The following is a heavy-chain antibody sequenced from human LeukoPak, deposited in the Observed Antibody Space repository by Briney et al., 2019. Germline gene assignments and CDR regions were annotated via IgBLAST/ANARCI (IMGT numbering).Heavy chain of an antibody. CDR2: IIPIFGTA. CDR1: GGTFSSCA. Sequence: SVKVSCKAAGGTFSSCAISWVRQAPGQGLEWMGGIIPIFGTANYAQKFLGRVTITADKSTSIAYVELSSLRSEDTAVYYCARDALGIYTSYYYGMDVWGKGTTVTVSS. J-gene: IGHJ6*04. V-gene: IGHV1-69*06. CDR3: ARDALGIYTSYYYGMDV. D-gene: IGHD4-11*01.